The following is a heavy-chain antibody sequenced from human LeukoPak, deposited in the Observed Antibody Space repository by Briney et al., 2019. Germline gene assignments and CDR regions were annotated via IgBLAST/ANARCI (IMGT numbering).Heavy chain of an antibody. CDR3: ARLPDSSSYYYYGMDV. J-gene: IGHJ6*02. CDR1: GYSFTSYW. Sequence: GESLKISCKGSGYSFTSYWIGWVRQMPGKGLEWMGIIYPGDSDTRYSPSFQGQITISADKSISTAYLQWSSLKAPDTAMYYCARLPDSSSYYYYGMDVWGQGTTVTVSS. CDR2: IYPGDSDT. V-gene: IGHV5-51*01. D-gene: IGHD1-14*01.